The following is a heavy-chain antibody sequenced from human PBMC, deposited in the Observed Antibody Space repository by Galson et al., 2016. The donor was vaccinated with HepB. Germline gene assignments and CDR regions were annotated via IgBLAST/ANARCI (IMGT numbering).Heavy chain of an antibody. CDR3: ASSRGCPRADCYADFFDV. CDR1: GHSFSNYG. J-gene: IGHJ3*01. V-gene: IGHV1-18*01. Sequence: SVKVSCKASGHSFSNYGIGWVRQAPGQGLEWMGWISAEDGNTEYAQKVQGRVSMTTETSTTTIYMELMNLRTDDTAVYFCASSRGCPRADCYADFFDVWGQGTTVTVSS. D-gene: IGHD2-2*01. CDR2: ISAEDGNT.